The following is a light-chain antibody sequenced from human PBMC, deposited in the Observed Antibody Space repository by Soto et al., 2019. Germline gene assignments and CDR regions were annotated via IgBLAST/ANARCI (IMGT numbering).Light chain of an antibody. J-gene: IGKJ5*01. CDR2: DAS. V-gene: IGKV3-11*01. Sequence: TVLTQSPATLSLSPGERASLSCRASQSVGDYLAWYQQKPGQAPRLLIYDASNRAADIPARFSGSGSGTDFTLTISSLEPEDFALYYCQQRSNWPITFGQGTRLEIK. CDR3: QQRSNWPIT. CDR1: QSVGDY.